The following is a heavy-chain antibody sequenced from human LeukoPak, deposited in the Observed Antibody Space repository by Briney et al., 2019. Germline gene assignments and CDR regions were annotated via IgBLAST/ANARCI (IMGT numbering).Heavy chain of an antibody. V-gene: IGHV4-38-2*02. CDR3: VRDVPSGHFDY. J-gene: IGHJ4*02. CDR1: GYSISSGYY. Sequence: PSETLSLTCSVSGYSISSGYYWGWIRRPPGKGLEWIGSINHGGTTYYHPSLKSRVTISVDTSKNQFSLKVNSVTAADTAIYYCVRDVPSGHFDYWGQGTLVAASS. D-gene: IGHD1-14*01. CDR2: INHGGTT.